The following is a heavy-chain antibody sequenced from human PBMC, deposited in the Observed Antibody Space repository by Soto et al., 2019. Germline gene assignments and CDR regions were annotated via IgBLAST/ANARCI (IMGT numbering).Heavy chain of an antibody. CDR2: IYHSGST. V-gene: IGHV4-30-2*01. J-gene: IGHJ5*01. D-gene: IGHD3-22*01. CDR1: GGSVSSRGFS. CDR3: ASGITTMTSIPLDS. Sequence: PSESLSRTCAASGGSVSSRGFSWSWLRQPPGKGLEWIGYIYHSGSTYYNPSLKSRVTISVDRSKNQYSLKLSSVTAADTAVYYCASGITTMTSIPLDSWGHGTLVSLAS.